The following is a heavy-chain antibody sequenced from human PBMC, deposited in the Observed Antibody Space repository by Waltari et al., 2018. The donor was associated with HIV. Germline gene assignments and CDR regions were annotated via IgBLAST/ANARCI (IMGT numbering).Heavy chain of an antibody. J-gene: IGHJ4*02. D-gene: IGHD3-22*01. CDR1: GFTFSSYA. CDR3: AKDSPTYYYDSSGYRSNPFDY. CDR2: ISGSGGST. Sequence: AASGFTFSSYAMSWVRQAPGKGLEWVSAISGSGGSTYSADSVKGRFTISRDNSKNTLYLKMNSLRAEDTAVYYCAKDSPTYYYDSSGYRSNPFDYWGQGTLVTVSS. V-gene: IGHV3-23*01.